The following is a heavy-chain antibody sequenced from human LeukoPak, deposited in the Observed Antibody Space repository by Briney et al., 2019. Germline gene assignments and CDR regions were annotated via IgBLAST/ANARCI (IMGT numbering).Heavy chain of an antibody. D-gene: IGHD6-13*01. V-gene: IGHV3-30*18. CDR1: GGSFSGYY. Sequence: LSLTCAVYGGSFSGYYWSWVRQAPGKGLEWVAVISYDGNNKYYADSVKGRFTISRDNSKNTLYLQMNSLRAEDTAVYYCAKDLGAAAAGTNVWGQGTLVTVSS. CDR3: AKDLGAAAAGTNV. CDR2: ISYDGNNK. J-gene: IGHJ4*02.